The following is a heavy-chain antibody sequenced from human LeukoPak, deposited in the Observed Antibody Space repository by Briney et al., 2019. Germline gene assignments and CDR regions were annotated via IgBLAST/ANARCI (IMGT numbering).Heavy chain of an antibody. CDR3: ARSLPRYYYFDY. V-gene: IGHV3-11*06. Sequence: GGSLRLSCAASGFTFSDNYMSWIRQAPGKGLEWVSYISGSSSYTNYVDSVKGRFTISRDNAKNSLYLQMNSLRAEDTAVYYCARSLPRYYYFDYWGQGTLVTVSS. CDR1: GFTFSDNY. J-gene: IGHJ4*02. D-gene: IGHD3-9*01. CDR2: ISGSSSYT.